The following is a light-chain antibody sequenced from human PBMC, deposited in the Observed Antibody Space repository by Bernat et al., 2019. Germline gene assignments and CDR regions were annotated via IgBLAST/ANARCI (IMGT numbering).Light chain of an antibody. Sequence: GKRATLSCRASQSVSSYVAWYQQKPEQAPRLLIFGSSSRVTCIPDRFSGSGSGTDFTLTIPSLEPEDFAVYYCQQYNNWNTFGGGTKVELK. CDR1: QSVSSY. CDR3: QQYNNWNT. V-gene: IGKV3D-15*01. J-gene: IGKJ4*01. CDR2: GSS.